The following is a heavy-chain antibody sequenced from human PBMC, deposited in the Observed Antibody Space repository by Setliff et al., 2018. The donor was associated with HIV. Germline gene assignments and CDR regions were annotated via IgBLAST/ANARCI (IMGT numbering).Heavy chain of an antibody. CDR3: ARGGAVSADFDS. J-gene: IGHJ5*01. D-gene: IGHD3-16*01. CDR1: GGSFSGYY. CDR2: INHSGST. Sequence: SETPSLTCAVYGGSFSGYYWAWIRQPPGKGLEWIGEINHSGSTSYNPSLKSRATISVDTSKNQFSLSLNSVTAADTAVYFCARGGAVSADFDSWGQGTLVTVSS. V-gene: IGHV4-34*01.